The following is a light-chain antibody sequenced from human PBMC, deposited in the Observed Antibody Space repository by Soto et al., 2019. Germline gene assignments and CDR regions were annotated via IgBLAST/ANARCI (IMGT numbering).Light chain of an antibody. Sequence: QSALTQPPSASGSPGQSVTISCTGTSGDVGGYDYVSWYQHHPGRAPKLLIYEVTKRPSGVPGRFSGSKSGNTASLTVSGVLAEDEADYYCTSYAGTGPLGVVFGGGTKLTVL. CDR2: EVT. J-gene: IGLJ2*01. CDR3: TSYAGTGPLGVV. V-gene: IGLV2-8*01. CDR1: SGDVGGYDY.